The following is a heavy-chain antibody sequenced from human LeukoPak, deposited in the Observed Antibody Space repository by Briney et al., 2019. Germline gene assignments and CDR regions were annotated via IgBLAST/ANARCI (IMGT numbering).Heavy chain of an antibody. CDR1: GGSISSGDYY. V-gene: IGHV4-30-4*01. CDR2: IYYSGST. CDR3: ARVTVVPAAMVDY. J-gene: IGHJ4*02. D-gene: IGHD2-2*01. Sequence: SQTLSLTCTVSGGSISSGDYYWRWIRQPPGKGLEWIGYIYYSGSTYYNPSLKSRVTISVDTSKNQFSLKLSSVTAADTAVYYCARVTVVPAAMVDYWGQGTLVTVSS.